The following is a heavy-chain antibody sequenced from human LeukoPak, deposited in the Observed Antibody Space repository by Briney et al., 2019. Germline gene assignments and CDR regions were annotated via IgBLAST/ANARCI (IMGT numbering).Heavy chain of an antibody. Sequence: SETLSLTCTVSGGSIRSHFWSWLRQSPGKRLEYIGYSYSSGRTNSNPSLQSRVTISLDTSKNQFSLKLSSVTAADTAVYYCARYAVTAEWYFDVWGRGTLVTVSS. CDR3: ARYAVTAEWYFDV. CDR1: GGSIRSHF. V-gene: IGHV4-59*11. D-gene: IGHD4-17*01. CDR2: SYSSGRT. J-gene: IGHJ2*01.